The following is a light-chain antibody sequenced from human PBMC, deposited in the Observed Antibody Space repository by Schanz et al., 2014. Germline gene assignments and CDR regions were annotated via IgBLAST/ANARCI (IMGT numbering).Light chain of an antibody. J-gene: IGKJ5*01. V-gene: IGKV3-20*01. CDR3: QQYGSSPPIT. CDR2: GAS. CDR1: QSVDSRY. Sequence: EIVLTQSPGTLSLSPGERATLSCRASQSVDSRYLAWYQQKPGQAPRVLIYGASIRASGIPDRFSGSGSGTDFTLTITRLEPEDFAVYYCQQYGSSPPITFGQGTRLEIK.